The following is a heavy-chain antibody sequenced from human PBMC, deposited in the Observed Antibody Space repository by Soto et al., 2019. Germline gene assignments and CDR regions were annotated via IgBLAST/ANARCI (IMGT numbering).Heavy chain of an antibody. Sequence: GGSLRLSCAASGFTFSSYAMGWVRQAPGKGLEWVSAISGSGGSTYYADSVKGRFTISRDNSKNTLYPQMNSLRAEDTAVYYCAKDMYTVVAATLYDYWGQGTLVTVSS. V-gene: IGHV3-23*01. D-gene: IGHD2-15*01. CDR3: AKDMYTVVAATLYDY. CDR2: ISGSGGST. CDR1: GFTFSSYA. J-gene: IGHJ4*02.